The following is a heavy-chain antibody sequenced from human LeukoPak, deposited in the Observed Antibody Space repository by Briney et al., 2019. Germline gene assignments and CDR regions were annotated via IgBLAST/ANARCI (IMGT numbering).Heavy chain of an antibody. V-gene: IGHV4-38-2*02. CDR1: GYSISSGYY. CDR2: IYHSGST. CDR3: ARDRSIPAVRHAFDI. Sequence: SEILSLTCTVSGYSISSGYYWGWIRQPPGKGLEWIGSIYHSGSTYYNPSLKSRVTISVDTSKNQFSLKLSSVTAADTAVYYCARDRSIPAVRHAFDIWGQGTMVTVSS. D-gene: IGHD6-6*01. J-gene: IGHJ3*02.